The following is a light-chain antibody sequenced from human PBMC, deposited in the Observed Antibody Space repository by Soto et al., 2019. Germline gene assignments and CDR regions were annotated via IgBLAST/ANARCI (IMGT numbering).Light chain of an antibody. Sequence: QCALSLSAFVSWTHTQSSTFSCTAFSGDVGGYTHVSWYQQHPRKAPTLMIYEISNRPSGVSTRFSGSKYGNTACLTISGLQAEYEADHYCSSYPISTALVFGTGTKVTVL. CDR2: EIS. J-gene: IGLJ1*01. V-gene: IGLV2-14*01. CDR1: SGDVGGYTH. CDR3: SSYPISTALV.